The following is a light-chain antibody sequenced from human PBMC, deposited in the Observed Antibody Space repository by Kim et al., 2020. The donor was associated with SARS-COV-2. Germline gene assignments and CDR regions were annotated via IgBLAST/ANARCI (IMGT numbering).Light chain of an antibody. V-gene: IGLV1-44*01. CDR3: AAWEDRLHAHR. CDR2: SNN. J-gene: IGLJ2*01. Sequence: NAVNWSQQLPGPAPKLLIYSNNQRPSGVPDRYSGSMSGTSASLAISGLQSEDEAEYSCAAWEDRLHAHRFGGGTQLTVL.